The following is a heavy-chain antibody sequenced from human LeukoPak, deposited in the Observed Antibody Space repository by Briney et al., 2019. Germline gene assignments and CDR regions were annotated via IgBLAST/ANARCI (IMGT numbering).Heavy chain of an antibody. CDR1: GFTFSDYY. Sequence: PGGSLRLSCAASGFTFSDYYMSWIRQAPGKGLEWVSYISSRSSYTKYADSVKGRFTISRDNAKNSLHLQMNSLRAEDTAVYYCARAQGSEGYYYGSDVRGQGTTVTVSS. V-gene: IGHV3-11*06. J-gene: IGHJ6*02. CDR2: ISSRSSYT. CDR3: ARAQGSEGYYYGSDV.